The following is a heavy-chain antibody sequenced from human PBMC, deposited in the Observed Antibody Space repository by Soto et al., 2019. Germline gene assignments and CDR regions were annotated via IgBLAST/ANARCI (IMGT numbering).Heavy chain of an antibody. CDR3: ARDTNRAYQYGMDV. V-gene: IGHV6-1*01. Sequence: QTLSLTCAISGDYVSTNSAAWNWIRQSPSRGLEWLGRTYFTSKWYYDYAVSVRNRITINPDTSRNQLSLHLNSVTPEDTAVYYCARDTNRAYQYGMDVWGQGTTVTVSS. D-gene: IGHD3-3*01. CDR1: GDYVSTNSAA. J-gene: IGHJ6*02. CDR2: TYFTSKWYY.